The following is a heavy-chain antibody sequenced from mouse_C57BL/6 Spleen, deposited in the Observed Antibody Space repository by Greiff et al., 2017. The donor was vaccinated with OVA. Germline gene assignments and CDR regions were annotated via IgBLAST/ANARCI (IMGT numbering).Heavy chain of an antibody. V-gene: IGHV5-4*01. CDR1: GFTFSSYA. Sequence: EVKVVESGGGLVKPGGSLKLSCAASGFTFSSYAMSWVRQTPEKRLEWVATISDGGSYTYYPDNVKGRFTISRDNAKNNLYLQMSHLKSEDTAMYYCARDSFAYAMDYWGQGTSVTVSS. CDR3: ARDSFAYAMDY. J-gene: IGHJ4*01. CDR2: ISDGGSYT.